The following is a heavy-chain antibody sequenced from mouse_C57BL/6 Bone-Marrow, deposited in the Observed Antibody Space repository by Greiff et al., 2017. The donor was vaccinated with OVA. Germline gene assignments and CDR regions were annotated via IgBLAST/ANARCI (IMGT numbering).Heavy chain of an antibody. D-gene: IGHD2-1*01. V-gene: IGHV1-55*01. CDR1: GYTFTSYW. CDR3: ARGEIYYGAWFAY. J-gene: IGHJ3*01. CDR2: IYPGSGST. Sequence: QVQLQQPGAELVKPGASVKMSCKASGYTFTSYWITWVKQRPGQGLEWIGDIYPGSGSTNYNEKFKSKATLTVDTSSSTAYMQLSSLTSEDSAVYYCARGEIYYGAWFAYWGQGTLVTVSA.